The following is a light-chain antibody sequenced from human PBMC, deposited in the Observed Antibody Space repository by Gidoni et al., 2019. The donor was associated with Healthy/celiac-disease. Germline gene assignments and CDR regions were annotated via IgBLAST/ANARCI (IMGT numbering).Light chain of an antibody. CDR1: KLGDKY. J-gene: IGLJ2*01. Sequence: SYELTQPPSVSVSPGPTASITCSGDKLGDKYACWYQQKPGQSPVLVIYQDSKRPSGIPERFSGSTSGNTATLTISGTQAMDEADYYCQAWDSSIVVFGGGTKLTVL. CDR2: QDS. V-gene: IGLV3-1*01. CDR3: QAWDSSIVV.